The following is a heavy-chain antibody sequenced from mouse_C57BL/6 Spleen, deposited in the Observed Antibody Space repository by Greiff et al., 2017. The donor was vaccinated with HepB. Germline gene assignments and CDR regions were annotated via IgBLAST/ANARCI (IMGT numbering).Heavy chain of an antibody. CDR1: GFTFSSYT. CDR3: ARQHRGSSLFDY. CDR2: ISGGGGNT. Sequence: EVQVVESGGGLVKPGGSLKLSCAASGFTFSSYTMSWVRQTPEKRLEWVATISGGGGNTYYPDSVKGRFTISRDNAKNTLYLQMSSLRSEDTALYYCARQHRGSSLFDYWGQGTTLTVSS. D-gene: IGHD1-1*01. J-gene: IGHJ2*01. V-gene: IGHV5-9*01.